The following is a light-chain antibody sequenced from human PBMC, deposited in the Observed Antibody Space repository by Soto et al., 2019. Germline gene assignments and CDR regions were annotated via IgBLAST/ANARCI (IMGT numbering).Light chain of an antibody. V-gene: IGKV1-39*01. CDR1: QSISSY. J-gene: IGKJ2*01. Sequence: DIQMTQSPSSLSASVGERVTITCRASQSISSYLNWYQQKPGKAPKLLIYAASSLQSGVPSRFSGSGSVTDFTLTISSLQPEDFATYYCQHSYSTPFTFGQGTKLEIK. CDR2: AAS. CDR3: QHSYSTPFT.